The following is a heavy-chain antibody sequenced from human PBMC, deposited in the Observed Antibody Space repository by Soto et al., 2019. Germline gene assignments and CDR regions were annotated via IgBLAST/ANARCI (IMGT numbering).Heavy chain of an antibody. CDR1: GGSISSGGYY. D-gene: IGHD5-18*01. CDR3: ARSGYSYGPDPLLY. J-gene: IGHJ4*02. V-gene: IGHV4-31*03. CDR2: IYYSGST. Sequence: SETLSLTCTVSGGSISSGGYYWSWIRQHPGKGLEWIGYIYYSGSTYYNPSLKSRVTISVDTSKNQFSLKLSSVTAADTAVYYCARSGYSYGPDPLLYWGQGTLVTVSS.